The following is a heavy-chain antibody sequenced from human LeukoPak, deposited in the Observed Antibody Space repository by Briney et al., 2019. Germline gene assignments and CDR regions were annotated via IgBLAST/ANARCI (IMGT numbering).Heavy chain of an antibody. CDR1: GDAISNVVNE. CDR3: ARYVTESSSPACVGF. D-gene: IGHD3-10*02. CDR2: IHYSGNT. J-gene: IGHJ3*01. Sequence: SETLSLTCAVSGDAISNVVNEWIWIRQHPGKGLEWIGYIHYSGNTDSAPSLRSRLTISIDTSKYQFSLRLDSVTVADTAVYYWARYVTESSSPACVGFWGHGTLVAVSS. V-gene: IGHV4-31*11.